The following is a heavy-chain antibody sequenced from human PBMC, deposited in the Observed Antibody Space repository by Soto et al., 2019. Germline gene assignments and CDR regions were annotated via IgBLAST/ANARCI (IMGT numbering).Heavy chain of an antibody. CDR3: AITPDCSSTSCYGGNYMHV. CDR1: GGSISRGGYY. CDR2: IYYSGST. D-gene: IGHD2-2*01. J-gene: IGHJ6*03. Sequence: QVQLQESGPGLVKPSQTLSLTCTVSGGSISRGGYYWSWIRQHPGKGLEWIGYIYYSGSTYYNPSLKSQVTISVDPSKNHSSLKLSSVTAADTAVYYCAITPDCSSTSCYGGNYMHVLGKGTTVTLSS. V-gene: IGHV4-31*01.